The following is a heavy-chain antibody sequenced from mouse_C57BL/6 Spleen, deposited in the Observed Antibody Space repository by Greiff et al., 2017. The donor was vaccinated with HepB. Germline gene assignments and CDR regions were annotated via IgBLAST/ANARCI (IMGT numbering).Heavy chain of an antibody. D-gene: IGHD1-1*01. CDR1: GFTFSDYG. CDR3: ANLLLLRSGGYFDV. V-gene: IGHV5-17*01. J-gene: IGHJ1*03. Sequence: EVQLQESGGGLVKPGGSLKLSCAASGFTFSDYGMHWVRQAPEKGLEWVAYISSGSSTIYYADTVKGRFTISRDNAKNTLFLQMTSLRSEDTAMYYCANLLLLRSGGYFDVWGTGTTVTVSS. CDR2: ISSGSSTI.